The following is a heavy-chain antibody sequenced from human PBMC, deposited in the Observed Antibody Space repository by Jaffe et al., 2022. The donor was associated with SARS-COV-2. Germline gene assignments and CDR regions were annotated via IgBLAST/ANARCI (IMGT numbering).Heavy chain of an antibody. CDR3: AKDLCFYDTACHSFDF. J-gene: IGHJ3*01. CDR2: ISYDGSYK. Sequence: QVQLVESGGGVVQPGRSLRLSCEASGFTFSRYDMHWVRQAPGKGLEWVAVISYDGSYKYYGDSVKGRFTISKDNSKNTLLLQMNSLRTEDTAVYYCAKDLCFYDTACHSFDFWGQGTMVTVSS. V-gene: IGHV3-30*18. CDR1: GFTFSRYD. D-gene: IGHD3-22*01.